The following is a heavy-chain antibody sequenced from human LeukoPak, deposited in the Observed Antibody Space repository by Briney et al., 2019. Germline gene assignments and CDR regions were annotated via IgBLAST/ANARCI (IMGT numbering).Heavy chain of an antibody. CDR2: MNPNSGNT. Sequence: ASVKVSCKASGYTFTSYDINWVRQATGQGLEWMGWMNPNSGNTGYAQKFQGRVTMTRNTSISTAYMELSSLRSEDTAAYYCARSIVVVVAASVYGMDVWGQGTTVTVSS. J-gene: IGHJ6*02. CDR1: GYTFTSYD. V-gene: IGHV1-8*01. CDR3: ARSIVVVVAASVYGMDV. D-gene: IGHD2-15*01.